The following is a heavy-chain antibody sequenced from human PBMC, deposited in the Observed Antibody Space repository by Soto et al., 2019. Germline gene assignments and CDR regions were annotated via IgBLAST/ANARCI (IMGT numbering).Heavy chain of an antibody. CDR1: GYTFTSYA. CDR3: ARDHSSSWYGRAYYYGMDV. CDR2: INANSGNT. D-gene: IGHD6-13*01. J-gene: IGHJ6*02. V-gene: IGHV1-3*01. Sequence: ASVKVSCKASGYTFTSYAVHWVRQAPGQRLEWMGWINANSGNTKYSQKFQGRVTMTRDTSVSTAYMELSRLRSDDTAVYYCARDHSSSWYGRAYYYGMDVWGQGTTVTVSS.